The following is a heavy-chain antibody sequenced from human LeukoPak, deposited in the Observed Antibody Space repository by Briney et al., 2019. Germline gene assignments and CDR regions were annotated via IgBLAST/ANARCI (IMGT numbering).Heavy chain of an antibody. CDR3: ARVSAVAPSFDY. Sequence: SETLSLTCTVSGASISSYYWSWIRQPPGKGLEWIGYIYYTGSTNYNPSLKSRVTISLDTSKNQFSLKLSSVTAADTAVYYCARVSAVAPSFDYWGQGTLVTVSS. CDR2: IYYTGST. CDR1: GASISSYY. V-gene: IGHV4-59*01. D-gene: IGHD6-19*01. J-gene: IGHJ4*02.